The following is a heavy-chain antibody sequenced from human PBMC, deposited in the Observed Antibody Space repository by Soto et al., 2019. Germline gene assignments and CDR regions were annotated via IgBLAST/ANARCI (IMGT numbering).Heavy chain of an antibody. D-gene: IGHD1-26*01. V-gene: IGHV3-23*01. Sequence: EVQLLESGGGLVQPGGSLRLSCAASGFTFSSYAMSWVRQAPGKGLEWVSGISGGGGTTYYADSVKGRFTISRDNSKNTLYLQMNSLRAEDTAVYYCAKVYLVGATTGLDHWGQGTLVTVSS. J-gene: IGHJ4*02. CDR1: GFTFSSYA. CDR2: ISGGGGTT. CDR3: AKVYLVGATTGLDH.